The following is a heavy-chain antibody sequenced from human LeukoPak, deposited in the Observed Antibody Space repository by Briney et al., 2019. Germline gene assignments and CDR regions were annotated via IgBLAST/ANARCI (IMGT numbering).Heavy chain of an antibody. Sequence: GGCLRPAWAAAAFTLSMDAMRWVRQPPGEWLEYDLAVSSNGVSTYYANSVKGRFTSSRDNYKNTLYLQMGSVRAEDMAVYYCARAIGYCSSTSCPNWFDPWGQGTLVSVSS. CDR3: ARAIGYCSSTSCPNWFDP. D-gene: IGHD2-2*01. J-gene: IGHJ5*02. CDR1: AFTLSMDA. V-gene: IGHV3-64*01. CDR2: VSSNGVST.